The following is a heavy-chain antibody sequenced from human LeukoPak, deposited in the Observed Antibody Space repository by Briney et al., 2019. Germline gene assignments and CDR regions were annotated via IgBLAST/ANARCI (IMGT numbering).Heavy chain of an antibody. CDR3: ARSTGWFGQGYFDY. CDR1: GFTFSSYW. CDR2: INSDGSST. V-gene: IGHV3-74*01. Sequence: GGSLRLSCAASGFTFSSYWMHWVRQAPGKGLGWVSRINSDGSSTSYADSVKGRFTISRDNAKNTLYLQMNSLRAEDTAVYYCARSTGWFGQGYFDYWGQGTLVTVSS. J-gene: IGHJ4*02. D-gene: IGHD3-10*01.